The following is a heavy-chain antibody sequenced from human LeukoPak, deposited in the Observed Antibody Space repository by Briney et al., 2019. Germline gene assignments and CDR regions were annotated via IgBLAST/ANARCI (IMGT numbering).Heavy chain of an antibody. CDR3: ARDGPPAGAGDFDY. CDR2: IGSTSI. CDR1: GFSTSTCS. D-gene: IGHD2-2*01. V-gene: IGHV3-48*01. Sequence: PAEPLSLSCAASGFSTSTCSMGWVRQGPGKGQERVSYIGSTSIYADSVKGRFTISRDNAKNSLYLQMNSLRAEDTAVYYCARDGPPAGAGDFDYWGQGTPVTVSS. J-gene: IGHJ4*02.